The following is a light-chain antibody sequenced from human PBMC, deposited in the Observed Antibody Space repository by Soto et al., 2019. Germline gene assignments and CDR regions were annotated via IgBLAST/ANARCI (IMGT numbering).Light chain of an antibody. CDR3: QQYNNWPWT. V-gene: IGKV3-15*01. Sequence: EIVLAQSPGTLSLSPGERATLSYRASQSVSSSYLAWYQQKPGQAPRLLIYGASTRAPGFPARFSGSGSGTDFTLTISSLQSEDFGVYYCQQYNNWPWTFGQGTKVDIK. J-gene: IGKJ1*01. CDR1: QSVSSSY. CDR2: GAS.